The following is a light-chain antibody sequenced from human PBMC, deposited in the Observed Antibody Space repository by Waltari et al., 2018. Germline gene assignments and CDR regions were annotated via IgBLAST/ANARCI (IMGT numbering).Light chain of an antibody. V-gene: IGLV3-21*02. CDR1: NIGRKN. CDR3: QVWDIDSDHPV. CDR2: DDS. Sequence: SFVLTQPPSVSVAPGQTARITCGANNIGRKNVHWYQQKAGQAPVLVVYDDSDRPEGIPERFSGSNSGNTATLTISRVEAGDEADFYCQVWDIDSDHPVFGTGTTVTVL. J-gene: IGLJ1*01.